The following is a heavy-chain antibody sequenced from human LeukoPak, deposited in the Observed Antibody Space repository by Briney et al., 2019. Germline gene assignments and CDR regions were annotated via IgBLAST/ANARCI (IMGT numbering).Heavy chain of an antibody. CDR1: GFTFSSHW. CDR3: ANLKSYYDSSGYYPHDAFDI. J-gene: IGHJ3*02. D-gene: IGHD3-22*01. Sequence: GGSLRLSCAASGFTFSSHWMHWVRQAPGKGLEWVSAISGSGGSTYYADSVKGRFTISRDNSKNTLYLQMNSLRAEDTAVYYCANLKSYYDSSGYYPHDAFDIWGQGTMVTVSS. V-gene: IGHV3-23*01. CDR2: ISGSGGST.